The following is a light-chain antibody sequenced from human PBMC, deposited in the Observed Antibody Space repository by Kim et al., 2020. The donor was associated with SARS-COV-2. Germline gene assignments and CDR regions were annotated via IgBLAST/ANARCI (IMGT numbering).Light chain of an antibody. Sequence: EIVMTQSPATLSVSPGERATLSCRASQSVSSNLAWYQQKPGQAPSLLIYGASTRATGIPARFSGSGSGTEFTLTISSLQSEDIAVYYCQHYNNFPLIFGEGTKVEIK. CDR3: QHYNNFPLI. CDR2: GAS. V-gene: IGKV3-15*01. CDR1: QSVSSN. J-gene: IGKJ4*01.